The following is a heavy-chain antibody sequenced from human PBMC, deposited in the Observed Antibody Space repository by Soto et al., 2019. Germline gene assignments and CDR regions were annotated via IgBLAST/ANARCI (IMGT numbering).Heavy chain of an antibody. CDR2: IGSRGDST. CDR1: GFTFSSFA. V-gene: IGHV3-23*01. Sequence: EVQLLESGGGLVQPGGSLRLSCAASGFTFSSFAMSWVRQAPGKGLEWVSAIGSRGDSTYYADSVKGRFTISRDNSKNTLYLQMNSLRAEDTAVYYCAKDLIYGYNSGRPVASWGQGTVVTVSS. J-gene: IGHJ4*02. D-gene: IGHD6-19*01. CDR3: AKDLIYGYNSGRPVAS.